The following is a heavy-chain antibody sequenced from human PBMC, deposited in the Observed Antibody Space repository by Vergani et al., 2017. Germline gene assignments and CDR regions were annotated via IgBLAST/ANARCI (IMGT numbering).Heavy chain of an antibody. CDR2: INHSGST. CDR3: ARANRNRRGTYYYGMDV. D-gene: IGHD2/OR15-2a*01. CDR1: GGSFSGYY. Sequence: QVQLQQWGAGLLKPSETLSLTCAVYGGSFSGYYWSWIRQPPGKGLEWIGEINHSGSTNYNPSLKSRVTISVDTSKNQFSLKLSSVTAADTAVYYCARANRNRRGTYYYGMDVWGQGTTVTVSS. J-gene: IGHJ6*02. V-gene: IGHV4-34*01.